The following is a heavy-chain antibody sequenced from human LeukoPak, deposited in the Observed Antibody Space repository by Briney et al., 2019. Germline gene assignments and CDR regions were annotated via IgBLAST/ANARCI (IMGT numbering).Heavy chain of an antibody. CDR2: INPNSGGT. J-gene: IGHJ5*02. V-gene: IGHV1-2*06. CDR3: ARDAIYGSGSYSPRPSKFDP. D-gene: IGHD3-10*01. Sequence: ASVKVSCKASGYTFTGYYMQWVRQAPGQGLEWMGRINPNSGGTNYAQKFQGRVTMTRDTSISTAYMELSRLRSDDTAVYYCARDAIYGSGSYSPRPSKFDPWGQGTLVTVSS. CDR1: GYTFTGYY.